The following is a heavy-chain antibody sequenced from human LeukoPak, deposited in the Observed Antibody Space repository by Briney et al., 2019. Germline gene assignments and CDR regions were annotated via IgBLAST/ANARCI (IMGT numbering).Heavy chain of an antibody. CDR1: GGSISSYY. CDR3: ARETTVTYYFDY. D-gene: IGHD4-17*01. V-gene: IGHV4-59*01. J-gene: IGHJ4*02. CDR2: IYYSGST. Sequence: SETLSLTCTVSGGSISSYYWSWIRQPPGKGLEWIGYIYYSGSTNYNRSLKSRVTISVDTSKNQFSLKLSSVTAADTAVYYCARETTVTYYFDYWGQGTLVTVSS.